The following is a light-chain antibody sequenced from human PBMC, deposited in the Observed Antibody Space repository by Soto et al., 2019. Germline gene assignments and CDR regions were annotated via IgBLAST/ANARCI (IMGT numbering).Light chain of an antibody. V-gene: IGKV3-11*01. CDR1: RGVTNY. CDR3: QQCSNCPRT. CDR2: SAS. Sequence: LTQSPGTLSLFPGERATLSCRASRGVTNYLAWYQHKPGQAPRPLISSASDRATGIPVRFSGSGSGTDFTLTISSLEPEDSAVYYCQQCSNCPRTFGQVPKVDIK. J-gene: IGKJ1*01.